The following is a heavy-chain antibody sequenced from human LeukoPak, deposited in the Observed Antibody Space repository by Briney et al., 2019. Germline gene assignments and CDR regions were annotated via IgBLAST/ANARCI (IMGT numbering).Heavy chain of an antibody. D-gene: IGHD2-2*02. CDR2: IYYSGST. V-gene: IGHV4-30-4*01. CDR3: AGGYCSSTSCYSYYYYYGMDV. Sequence: SETLSLTCTVSGGSISSGDYYWRWIRQPPGKGLEWIGYIYYSGSTYYNPSLKSRVTISVDTSKNQFSLKLSSVTAADTAVYYCAGGYCSSTSCYSYYYYYGMDVWGQGTTVTVSS. J-gene: IGHJ6*02. CDR1: GGSISSGDYY.